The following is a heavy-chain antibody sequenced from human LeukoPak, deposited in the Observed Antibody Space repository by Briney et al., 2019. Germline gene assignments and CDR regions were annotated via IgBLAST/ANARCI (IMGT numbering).Heavy chain of an antibody. CDR2: IFYSEST. CDR1: GGYNNPYY. D-gene: IGHD3-10*01. V-gene: IGHV4-59*07. Sequence: SDPLTLPCTVSGGYNNPYYGSWLRQPPGRGVEWLGYIFYSESTNYNPSLKRRVTLSTDTSENQFSLKLSSVTAADTAMYYCASTEGYYDSGSYPFDYCGQGTLVSVSS. J-gene: IGHJ4*02. CDR3: ASTEGYYDSGSYPFDY.